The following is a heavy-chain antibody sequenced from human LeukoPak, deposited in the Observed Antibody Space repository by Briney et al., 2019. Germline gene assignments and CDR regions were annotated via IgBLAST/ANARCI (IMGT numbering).Heavy chain of an antibody. CDR1: GFTFSSYA. Sequence: PGGSLRLSCAASGFTFSSYAMSWVRQAPGKGLEWVSAISGSGGSTYYADSVKGRFTISRDNSKNTLYLQMNSLRAEDTAVYYCAKDFPYGDSSGYNAFDIWGQGTMVTVSS. D-gene: IGHD3-22*01. CDR3: AKDFPYGDSSGYNAFDI. V-gene: IGHV3-23*01. CDR2: ISGSGGST. J-gene: IGHJ3*02.